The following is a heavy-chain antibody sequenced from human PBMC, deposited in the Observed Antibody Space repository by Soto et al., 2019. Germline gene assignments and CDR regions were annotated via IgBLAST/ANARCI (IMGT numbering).Heavy chain of an antibody. J-gene: IGHJ4*02. V-gene: IGHV3-30-3*01. CDR3: ARSSEQWTDYFDY. CDR1: GFTFSSYA. D-gene: IGHD6-19*01. Sequence: GGSLRLSCAASGFTFSSYAMHWVRQAPGKGLEWVAVISYDGSNKYYADSVKGRFTISRDNSKNTLYLQMNSLRAEDTAVYYCARSSEQWTDYFDYWGQGTLVTVSS. CDR2: ISYDGSNK.